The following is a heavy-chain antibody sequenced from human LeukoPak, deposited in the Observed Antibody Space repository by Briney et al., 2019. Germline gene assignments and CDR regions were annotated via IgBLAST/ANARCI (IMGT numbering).Heavy chain of an antibody. V-gene: IGHV3-33*01. D-gene: IGHD3-16*01. CDR3: ARGGGAVPYIRNALDM. Sequence: GGSLRLSCTASRFTFSSYGMHWVRQAPGKGLEWVAAIGYAGTDKFYTDSVKGRFTISRDNSKSTLDLQMHSLRSEDTAVYYCARGGGAVPYIRNALDMWGQGTMVTVSS. CDR1: RFTFSSYG. J-gene: IGHJ3*02. CDR2: IGYAGTDK.